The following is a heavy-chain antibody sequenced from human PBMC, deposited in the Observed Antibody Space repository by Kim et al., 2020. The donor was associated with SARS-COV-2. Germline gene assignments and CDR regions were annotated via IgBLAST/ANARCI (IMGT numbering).Heavy chain of an antibody. V-gene: IGHV3-21*04. Sequence: GGSLRLSCAASGFTFSSYSMNWVRQAPGKGLEWVSSISSSSSYIYYADSVKGRFTISRDNAKNSLYLQMNSLRAEDTAVYYCARYYDILTLFPHYGMDVWGQGTTVTVSS. CDR3: ARYYDILTLFPHYGMDV. CDR1: GFTFSSYS. D-gene: IGHD3-9*01. CDR2: ISSSSSYI. J-gene: IGHJ6*02.